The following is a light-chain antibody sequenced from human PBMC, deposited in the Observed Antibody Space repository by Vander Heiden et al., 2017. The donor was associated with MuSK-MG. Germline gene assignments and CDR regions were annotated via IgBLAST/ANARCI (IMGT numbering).Light chain of an antibody. CDR2: DAS. J-gene: IGKJ3*01. Sequence: EIVLTQSPANMSLSPGERATLPCRASQSVSSYLAWYQQKPGQAPRLLIYDASNRATGIPARFSGSGSGTDFTLTISSLEPEDFAVYYCQQRSNWPLTFGPATKVDIK. V-gene: IGKV3-11*01. CDR3: QQRSNWPLT. CDR1: QSVSSY.